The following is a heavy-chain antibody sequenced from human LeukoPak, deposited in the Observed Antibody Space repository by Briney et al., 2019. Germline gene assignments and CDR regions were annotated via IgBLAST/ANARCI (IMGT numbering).Heavy chain of an antibody. Sequence: PGGSLRLSCGASGFIVRSTYMGWVRQAPGKGLEWVAVIYSDGKTYNADSVKGRFTISRDNSKNELYLQMNSLRVEDTAVYYCSRDRGIGYPSSWRGGLYNFDYWGQGTLVTVSS. V-gene: IGHV3-53*01. CDR3: SRDRGIGYPSSWRGGLYNFDY. CDR2: IYSDGKT. CDR1: GFIVRSTY. J-gene: IGHJ4*02. D-gene: IGHD6-13*01.